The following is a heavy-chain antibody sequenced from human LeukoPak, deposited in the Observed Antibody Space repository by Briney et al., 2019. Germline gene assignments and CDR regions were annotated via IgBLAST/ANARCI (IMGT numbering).Heavy chain of an antibody. CDR3: ARKTIFDAFDI. CDR2: IYTSGST. J-gene: IGHJ3*02. Sequence: PSQTLSLTCTVSGGSISSGSYYWSWIRQPAGKGLEWIGRIYTSGSTNYNPSLKSRVTISVDTSKNQFSLKLSSVTAADTAVYYCARKTIFDAFDIWGQGTMVTVSS. V-gene: IGHV4-61*02. CDR1: GGSISSGSYY. D-gene: IGHD3-3*01.